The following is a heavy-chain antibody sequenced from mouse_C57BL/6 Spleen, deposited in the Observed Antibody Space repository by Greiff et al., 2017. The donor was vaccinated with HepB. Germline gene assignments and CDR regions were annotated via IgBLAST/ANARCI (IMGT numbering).Heavy chain of an antibody. CDR3: ARWDSKWDY. CDR2: IYPGSGST. D-gene: IGHD2-5*01. J-gene: IGHJ2*01. Sequence: QVQLKQPGAELVKPGASVKMSCKASGYTFTSYWITWVKQRPGQGLEWIGDIYPGSGSTNYNEKFKSKATLTVDISSSTAYMQLSSLTSEDSAVYYCARWDSKWDYWGQGTTLTVSS. CDR1: GYTFTSYW. V-gene: IGHV1-55*01.